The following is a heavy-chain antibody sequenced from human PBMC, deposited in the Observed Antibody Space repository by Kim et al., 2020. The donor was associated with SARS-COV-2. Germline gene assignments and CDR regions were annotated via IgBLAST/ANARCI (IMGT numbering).Heavy chain of an antibody. CDR1: GFTFSSYA. J-gene: IGHJ3*02. CDR3: ARGDVIDSSGYYSPHFDAFDI. Sequence: GGSLRLSCAASGFTFSSYAMHWVRQAPGKGLEWVAVISYDGSNKYYADSVKGRFTISRDNSKNTLYLQMNSLRAEDTAVYYCARGDVIDSSGYYSPHFDAFDIWGQGTMVTVSS. V-gene: IGHV3-30*04. CDR2: ISYDGSNK. D-gene: IGHD3-22*01.